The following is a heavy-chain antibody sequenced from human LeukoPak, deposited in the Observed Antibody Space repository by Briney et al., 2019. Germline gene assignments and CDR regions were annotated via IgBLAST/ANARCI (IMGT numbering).Heavy chain of an antibody. Sequence: PSETLSLTCTVSGGSIISYYWSWIRQSPQKGLEWIAYIHSSGKTNYNPSLKSRVTISVDTSKNQFSLKLTSVTAADTAVYYCARGYSSSWYFNWFDPWGQGTLVTVSS. CDR3: ARGYSSSWYFNWFDP. V-gene: IGHV4-59*08. J-gene: IGHJ5*02. CDR1: GGSIISYY. CDR2: IHSSGKT. D-gene: IGHD6-13*01.